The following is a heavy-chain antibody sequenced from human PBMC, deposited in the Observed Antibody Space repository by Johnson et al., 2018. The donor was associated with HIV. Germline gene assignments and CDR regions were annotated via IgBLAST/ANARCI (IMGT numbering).Heavy chain of an antibody. CDR2: INWNGGST. V-gene: IGHV3-20*04. J-gene: IGHJ3*02. CDR3: ATCSDQVLLGGDAFDI. Sequence: VQLVESGGGVVRPGGSLRLSCAASGFTFDDYGMSWVRQAPGKGLEWVSGINWNGGSTGYADSVKGRFTMSRDNGKNSLFLQMNSLRVEDTAVYYCATCSDQVLLGGDAFDIWGQGTMVTVSS. D-gene: IGHD3-16*01. CDR1: GFTFDDYG.